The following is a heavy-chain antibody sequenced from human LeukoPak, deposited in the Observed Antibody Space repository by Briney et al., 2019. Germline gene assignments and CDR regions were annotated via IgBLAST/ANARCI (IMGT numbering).Heavy chain of an antibody. Sequence: GRSLRLSCAASGFTFSSYGMHWVRQAPGKGLEWVAVISYDGSNKYYADSVKGRLTISRDNSKNTLYLQMNSLRAEDTAVYYCAAPPERAYYDILTGYYTWGQGTLVTVSS. J-gene: IGHJ4*02. CDR2: ISYDGSNK. CDR3: AAPPERAYYDILTGYYT. D-gene: IGHD3-9*01. CDR1: GFTFSSYG. V-gene: IGHV3-30*03.